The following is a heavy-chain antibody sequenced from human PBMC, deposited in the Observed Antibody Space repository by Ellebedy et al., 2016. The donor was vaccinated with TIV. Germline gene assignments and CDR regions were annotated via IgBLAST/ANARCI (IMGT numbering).Heavy chain of an antibody. J-gene: IGHJ4*02. V-gene: IGHV3-74*01. CDR3: ARTNWGEDY. D-gene: IGHD7-27*01. CDR1: GFTFSRYW. CDR2: INSDGSNT. Sequence: PGGSLRLSCAASGFTFSRYWMHWVRQAPGKGLVWVSRINSDGSNTGYADSVKGRFTISRDNAKNTLYLQMNSLRDEDTAVYYCARTNWGEDYWGQGTLVTVSS.